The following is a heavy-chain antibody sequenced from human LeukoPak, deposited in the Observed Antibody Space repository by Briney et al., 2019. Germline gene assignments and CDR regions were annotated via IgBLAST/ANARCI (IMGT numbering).Heavy chain of an antibody. CDR2: ISYDVSNK. CDR3: ARSKYSRRLVGNDAFDI. CDR1: GFTFSSDA. D-gene: IGHD6-6*01. J-gene: IGHJ3*02. Sequence: GGSLRLSCAASGFTFSSDAMQWVRQAPGKGLEWVAVISYDVSNKYYADSVKGRFTISRDNSKNTLYLQMNSLRAEDTAVYYCARSKYSRRLVGNDAFDIWGQGTMVTVSS. V-gene: IGHV3-30*04.